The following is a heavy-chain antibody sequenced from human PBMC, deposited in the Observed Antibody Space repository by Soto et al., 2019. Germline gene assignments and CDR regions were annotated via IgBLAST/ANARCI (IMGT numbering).Heavy chain of an antibody. D-gene: IGHD4-4*01. J-gene: IGHJ4*02. CDR1: GYTFTSYY. Sequence: GASVKVSCKSSGYTFTSYYRHWVRQAPGQGLEWMGIINPSGGSTSYAQKFQGRVTMTRDTSASTAYMELSSLRSEDTAVYYCARELQGLYYFDYWGLGTLVTVSS. CDR2: INPSGGST. V-gene: IGHV1-46*01. CDR3: ARELQGLYYFDY.